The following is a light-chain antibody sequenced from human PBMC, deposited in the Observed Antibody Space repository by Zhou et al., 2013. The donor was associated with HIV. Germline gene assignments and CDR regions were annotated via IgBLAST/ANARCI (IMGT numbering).Light chain of an antibody. CDR1: SSNIGAGYD. CDR3: QSYDTTLSGLWV. Sequence: QSVLTQPPSVSGAPGQRVTISCTGSSSNIGAGYDVHWYQQLPGTSPKLLIYGNNNRPSGVPDRFSGSKSGTSASLVITGLQVEDEADYYCQSYDTTLSGLWVFGGGTKLTVL. V-gene: IGLV1-40*01. J-gene: IGLJ3*02. CDR2: GNN.